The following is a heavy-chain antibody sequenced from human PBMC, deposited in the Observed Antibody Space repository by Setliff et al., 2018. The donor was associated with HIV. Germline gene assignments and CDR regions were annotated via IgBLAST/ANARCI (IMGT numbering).Heavy chain of an antibody. CDR3: ARIVATITCYDY. J-gene: IGHJ4*02. Sequence: PSETLSLTCTVSGGSISNSSYYWGWIRQPPGKGLEWIGSIYYSGSTYYNPSLKSRVTISVDTSKNQFSLKLSPVTAADSAVYYCARIVATITCYDYWGQGTLVTVSS. D-gene: IGHD5-12*01. CDR1: GGSISNSSYY. CDR2: IYYSGST. V-gene: IGHV4-39*07.